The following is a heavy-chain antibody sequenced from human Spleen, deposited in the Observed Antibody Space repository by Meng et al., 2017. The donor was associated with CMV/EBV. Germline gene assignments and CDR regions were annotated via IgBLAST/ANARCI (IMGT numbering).Heavy chain of an antibody. J-gene: IGHJ6*02. V-gene: IGHV4-34*01. CDR2: ISHSRSP. CDR3: ARAASSGWYWYYYGMDV. Sequence: GSLRLSCAVYGGSFSGYYWSWIRQPPGKGLEWIGEISHSRSPNYNPSLKSRVTISADTSKNQFSLKLSSVTAADTAVYYCARAASSGWYWYYYGMDVWGQGTTVTVSS. CDR1: GGSFSGYY. D-gene: IGHD6-19*01.